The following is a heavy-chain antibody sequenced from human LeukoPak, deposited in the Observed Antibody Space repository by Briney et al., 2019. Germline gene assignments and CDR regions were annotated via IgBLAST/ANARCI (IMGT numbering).Heavy chain of an antibody. CDR2: IAYDGSRA. CDR1: GFTFGGYG. Sequence: PGWSLRLSCAGSGFTFGGYGMHWFRQTPGKGLEGVAVIAYDGSRAFYADSVKGRFTISRDNSKNTMSVQMDDLRAEDTAVYYCTRYNNDHFDYWGRGTLVTVSS. J-gene: IGHJ4*02. V-gene: IGHV3-33*01. D-gene: IGHD1-14*01. CDR3: TRYNNDHFDY.